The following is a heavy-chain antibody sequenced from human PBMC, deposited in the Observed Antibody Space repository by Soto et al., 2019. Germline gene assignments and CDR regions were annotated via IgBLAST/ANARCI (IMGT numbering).Heavy chain of an antibody. CDR1: GGTFSSYA. CDR2: IIPIFGTA. Sequence: ASVKVSCKASGGTFSSYAISWVRQAPGQGLEWMGGIIPIFGTANYAQKFQGRVTITADESTSTAYMELSSLRSEDTAVYYCARPAQTLRFLEWLTFDYWGQGTLVTVSS. J-gene: IGHJ4*02. D-gene: IGHD3-3*01. V-gene: IGHV1-69*13. CDR3: ARPAQTLRFLEWLTFDY.